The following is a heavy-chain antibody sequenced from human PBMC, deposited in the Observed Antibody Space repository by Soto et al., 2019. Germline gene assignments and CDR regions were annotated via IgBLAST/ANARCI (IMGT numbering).Heavy chain of an antibody. V-gene: IGHV3-74*01. Sequence: EVQLVESGGGLVQPGGSLRLSCAASGFTFSSYWMHWVRQAPGKGLVWVSRINSDGSSTSYADSVKGRFTISRDNAKNTLYLQMNSLRAEDTAVYYCARDLFDFWSGYLYGMDVWGQGTTVTVSS. J-gene: IGHJ6*02. CDR1: GFTFSSYW. CDR3: ARDLFDFWSGYLYGMDV. CDR2: INSDGSST. D-gene: IGHD3-3*01.